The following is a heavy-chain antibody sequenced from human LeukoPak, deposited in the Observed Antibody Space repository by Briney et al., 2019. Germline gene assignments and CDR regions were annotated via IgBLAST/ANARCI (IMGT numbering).Heavy chain of an antibody. V-gene: IGHV3-23*01. Sequence: GGSLRLSCAASGFTFSSYAMSWVRQAPGKGLEWVSAISGSGDSTYYADSVKGRFTISRDNSKNTLYLQMNSLRAEDTAVYYCAKAIYDYVWGSYRYIDYWGQGTLVTVSS. CDR1: GFTFSSYA. CDR2: ISGSGDST. D-gene: IGHD3-16*02. CDR3: AKAIYDYVWGSYRYIDY. J-gene: IGHJ4*02.